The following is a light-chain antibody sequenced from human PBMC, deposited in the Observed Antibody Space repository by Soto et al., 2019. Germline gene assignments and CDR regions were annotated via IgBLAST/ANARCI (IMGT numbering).Light chain of an antibody. J-gene: IGLJ3*02. Sequence: QSVLTQPPSASGTPGQRVTISCSGSSSNIGSNPVNWYQQLPGTAPKLLIYNSNQRPSGVPDRFSGSKSGTSASLAIGGLQPEDEADCYCAAWDDSLNGWVFGGGTKVTVL. CDR2: NSN. V-gene: IGLV1-44*01. CDR3: AAWDDSLNGWV. CDR1: SSNIGSNP.